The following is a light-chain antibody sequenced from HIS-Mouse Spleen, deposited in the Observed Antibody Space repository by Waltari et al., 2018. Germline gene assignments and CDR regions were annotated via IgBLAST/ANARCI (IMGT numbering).Light chain of an antibody. CDR1: TLGDKY. CDR2: QDS. V-gene: IGLV3-1*01. Sequence: SYELTQPPSVSVSPGQTASITCSGETLGDKYACWYQQKPGQSPVLVIYQDSKRPSGIPERFSGSNSGNTATLTISGTQAMDEADYYCQAWDSSTYVFGTGTKVTVL. CDR3: QAWDSSTYV. J-gene: IGLJ1*01.